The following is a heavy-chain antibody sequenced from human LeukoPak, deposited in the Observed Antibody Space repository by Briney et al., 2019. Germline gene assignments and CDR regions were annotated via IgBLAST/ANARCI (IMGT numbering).Heavy chain of an antibody. V-gene: IGHV4-34*01. CDR1: GGSFSGYY. CDR2: INYSGST. Sequence: PSETLSLTCAVYGGSFSGYYWSWIRQPPGKGLEWIGEINYSGSTNYNPSLKSRVTISVDTSKNQFSLKLSSVTAADTAVYYCARVVGSSGWYDWDYYYYYGMDVWGQGTTVTVSS. J-gene: IGHJ6*02. D-gene: IGHD6-19*01. CDR3: ARVVGSSGWYDWDYYYYYGMDV.